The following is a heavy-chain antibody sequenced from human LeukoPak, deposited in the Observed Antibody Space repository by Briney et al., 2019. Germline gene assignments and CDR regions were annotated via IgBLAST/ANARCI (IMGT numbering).Heavy chain of an antibody. CDR1: GFTFSSYS. D-gene: IGHD2-2*02. V-gene: IGHV3-21*01. J-gene: IGHJ4*02. Sequence: NPGGSLRLSCAASGFTFSSYSMNWVRQAPGKGLEWVSSISSSSSYIYYADSVKGRFTISRDNAKNSLYLQMNSLRAEDTAVYYCARASLGYCSSTSCYTSEDYWGQGTLVTVSS. CDR3: ARASLGYCSSTSCYTSEDY. CDR2: ISSSSSYI.